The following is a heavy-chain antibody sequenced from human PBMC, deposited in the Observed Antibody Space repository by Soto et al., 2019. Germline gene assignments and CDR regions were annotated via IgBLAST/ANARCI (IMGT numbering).Heavy chain of an antibody. CDR2: IYPGDSDT. J-gene: IGHJ4*02. V-gene: IGHV5-51*01. D-gene: IGHD1-26*01. Sequence: HGPSLKISCKGSGYSFTSYWIGWVRQMPGKGLEWMGIIYPGDSDTRYSPSFQGQVTISADKSISTAYLQWSSLKASDTAMYYCARPGVGATHLPSYFDHLGQGTLVAGS. CDR1: GYSFTSYW. CDR3: ARPGVGATHLPSYFDH.